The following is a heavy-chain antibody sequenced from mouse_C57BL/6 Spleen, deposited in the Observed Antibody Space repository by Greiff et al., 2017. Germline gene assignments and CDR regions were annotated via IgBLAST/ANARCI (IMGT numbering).Heavy chain of an antibody. CDR3: ARVYYDYGWFAY. CDR1: GYTFTSYW. J-gene: IGHJ3*01. V-gene: IGHV1-72*01. Sequence: QVQLQQSGAELVKPGASVTLSCTASGYTFTSYWMHWVKQRPGRGLEWIGRIDPNSGGTKYYAKFKSKATLTVDKPSSTTYMQLSSLASEDSAVYNCARVYYDYGWFAYWGQGTLVTVSA. CDR2: IDPNSGGT. D-gene: IGHD2-4*01.